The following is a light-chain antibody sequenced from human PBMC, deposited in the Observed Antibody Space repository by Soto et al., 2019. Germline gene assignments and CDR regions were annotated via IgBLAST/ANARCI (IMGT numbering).Light chain of an antibody. CDR1: SSDVGNYKF. Sequence: QSARTEPATVSGSPGQSITISCTGSSSDVGNYKFVSWYQQHPGQAPKFLIYEVSKRPPGVSNRFSGSKSGNTASLTISGLQAEDEADYYCCSYAGEGSFAIFGGGTKVTVL. V-gene: IGLV2-23*02. J-gene: IGLJ2*01. CDR3: CSYAGEGSFAI. CDR2: EVS.